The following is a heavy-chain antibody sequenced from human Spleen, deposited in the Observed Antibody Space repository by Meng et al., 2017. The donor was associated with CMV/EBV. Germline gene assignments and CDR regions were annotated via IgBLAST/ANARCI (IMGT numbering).Heavy chain of an antibody. CDR2: INHSGST. CDR1: GGSISSYY. Sequence: LGPGQVKSSQTMARTCHVSGGSISSYYWSWIRQPPAKGLEWIGEINHSGSTNYNPSLKSRVTISVDTSKNQFSLKLSSVTAADTAVYYCARGVGALRYWGQGTLVTVSS. V-gene: IGHV4-34*01. D-gene: IGHD3-3*01. CDR3: ARGVGALRY. J-gene: IGHJ4*02.